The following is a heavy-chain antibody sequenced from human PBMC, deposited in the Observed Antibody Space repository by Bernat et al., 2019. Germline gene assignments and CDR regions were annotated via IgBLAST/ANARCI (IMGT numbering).Heavy chain of an antibody. Sequence: QVQLVESGGGVVQPGGSLRLSCAASGFTFSSYGMHWVRQAPGKGLEWVAFIRYDGSNKYYADSVKGRFTISRDNAKNSLYLQMNSLRAEDTAVYYCARFSMWFGNYGMDVWGQGTTVTVSS. CDR3: ARFSMWFGNYGMDV. D-gene: IGHD3-10*01. CDR1: GFTFSSYG. CDR2: IRYDGSNK. V-gene: IGHV3-30*02. J-gene: IGHJ6*02.